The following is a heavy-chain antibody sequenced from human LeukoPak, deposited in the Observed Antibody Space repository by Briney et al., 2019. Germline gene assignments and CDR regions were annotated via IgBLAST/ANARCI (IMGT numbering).Heavy chain of an antibody. Sequence: SETLSLTCTVSSGSISSYYWSWIRQPPGKGLEWIGYIFYSGSTNYIPSLKSRVTISVDTSKNQFSLGLSSVTAADTAVYYCARGPTRYYFDCWGQGTLVTVSS. CDR3: ARGPTRYYFDC. V-gene: IGHV4-59*01. J-gene: IGHJ4*02. CDR1: SGSISSYY. CDR2: IFYSGST. D-gene: IGHD4-17*01.